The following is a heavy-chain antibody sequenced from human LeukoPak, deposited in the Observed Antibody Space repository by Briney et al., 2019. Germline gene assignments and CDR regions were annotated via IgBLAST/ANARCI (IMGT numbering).Heavy chain of an antibody. V-gene: IGHV1-2*02. Sequence: ASVKVSCKASGYTFTGYYMHWVRQAPGQGLEWMGWINPNSGGTNYAQKFQGRVTMTRDTSIGTAYMELSRLRSDDTAVYYCASYYYDSSGIIPTDAFDIWGQGTMVTVSS. CDR1: GYTFTGYY. J-gene: IGHJ3*02. D-gene: IGHD3-22*01. CDR2: INPNSGGT. CDR3: ASYYYDSSGIIPTDAFDI.